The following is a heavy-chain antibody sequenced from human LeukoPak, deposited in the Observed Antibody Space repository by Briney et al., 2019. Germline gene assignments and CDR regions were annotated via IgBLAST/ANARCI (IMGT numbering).Heavy chain of an antibody. CDR1: GGSISSYY. J-gene: IGHJ4*02. V-gene: IGHV4-59*08. CDR2: IYYSGST. CDR3: ASRDGYNYPLGY. Sequence: SETLSLTCTVSGGSISSYYWSWIRQPPGKGLEWIGYIYYSGSTNYNPSLRSRVTISVDTSKNQFSLKLSSVTAADTAVYYCASRDGYNYPLGYWGQGTLVTVSS. D-gene: IGHD5-12*01.